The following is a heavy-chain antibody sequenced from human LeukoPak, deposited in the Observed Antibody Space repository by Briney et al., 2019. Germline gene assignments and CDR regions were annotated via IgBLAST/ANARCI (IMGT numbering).Heavy chain of an antibody. Sequence: GGSLRLSCAASEFSVGSNYMTWVRQAPGKGLEWVSLIYSGGSTYYADSVKGRFTISRDNSKNTLYLQMNSLRAEDTAVYYCARLHSSSKHYNFDYWGQGTLVTVSS. V-gene: IGHV3-66*04. CDR2: IYSGGST. J-gene: IGHJ4*02. CDR3: ARLHSSSKHYNFDY. D-gene: IGHD6-13*01. CDR1: EFSVGSNY.